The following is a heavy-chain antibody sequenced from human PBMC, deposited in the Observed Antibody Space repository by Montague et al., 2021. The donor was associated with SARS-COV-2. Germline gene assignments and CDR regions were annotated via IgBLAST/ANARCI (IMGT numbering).Heavy chain of an antibody. CDR2: IYSGGST. V-gene: IGHV3-66*01. D-gene: IGHD6-13*01. CDR3: ARDLGGAAAGNFDY. Sequence: SLRLSCAASGFTVSSNYMGWVRQAPGKGLEWVSVIYSGGSTYYAXXVKGRFTISRDNSKNTLYLQMNSLRAEDTAVYYCARDLGGAAAGNFDYWGQGTLVTVSS. J-gene: IGHJ4*02. CDR1: GFTVSSNY.